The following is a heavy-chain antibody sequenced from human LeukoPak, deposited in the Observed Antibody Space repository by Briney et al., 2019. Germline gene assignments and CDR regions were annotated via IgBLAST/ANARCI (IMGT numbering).Heavy chain of an antibody. CDR2: IYYSGST. CDR3: ARVSNGDYGYYYYYYMDV. J-gene: IGHJ6*03. Sequence: SETLSLTCTVSGGSISSHYWSWIRQPPGKGLEWIGYIYYSGSTNYNPSLKSRVTISVDTSKNQFSLKLSSVTAADTAVYYCARVSNGDYGYYYYYYMDVWGKGTTVTVSS. D-gene: IGHD3-16*01. V-gene: IGHV4-59*11. CDR1: GGSISSHY.